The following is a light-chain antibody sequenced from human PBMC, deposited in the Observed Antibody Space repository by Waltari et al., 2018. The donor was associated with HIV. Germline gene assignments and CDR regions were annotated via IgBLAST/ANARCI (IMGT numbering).Light chain of an antibody. J-gene: IGKJ2*01. V-gene: IGKV1-9*01. CDR3: LQLSNFPFT. Sequence: DIRLTQSPSLLSASVGDRVSFTCRSSQDISTNLAWFQQKPGKVPNLLLDSGSTLHVGVPSGFSGSGAGTEFTLTIDVLQPEDFATYYCLQLSNFPFTCGPGTKLAIK. CDR2: SGS. CDR1: QDISTN.